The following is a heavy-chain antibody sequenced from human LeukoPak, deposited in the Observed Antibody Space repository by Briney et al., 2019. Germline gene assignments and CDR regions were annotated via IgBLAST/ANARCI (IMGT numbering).Heavy chain of an antibody. Sequence: GGSLRLSCAAPGFTFSSYWMHWVRQAPGKGLVWVSRINSDGSTTSYADSVKGRFTISRDNAKNTLYLQMNSLRAEDTAAYYCARRSAARDAFDIWGQGTMVTVSS. D-gene: IGHD6-6*01. CDR1: GFTFSSYW. J-gene: IGHJ3*02. CDR2: INSDGSTT. V-gene: IGHV3-74*01. CDR3: ARRSAARDAFDI.